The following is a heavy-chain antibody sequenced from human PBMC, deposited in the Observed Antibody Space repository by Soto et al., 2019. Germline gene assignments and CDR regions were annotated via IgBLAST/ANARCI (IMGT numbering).Heavy chain of an antibody. J-gene: IGHJ5*02. CDR3: ARTVGWLDP. CDR1: GDSVSSNSAA. CDR2: TYYRSKWYK. D-gene: IGHD1-26*01. V-gene: IGHV6-1*01. Sequence: PSQTLSLTCAISGDSVSSNSAAWNWIRQSPSRGLEWLGRTYYRSKWYKEYAASVKRRITINPDTYKNQFSLQLNSVSPEDTAVSYCARTVGWLDPWGQGSMPTVS.